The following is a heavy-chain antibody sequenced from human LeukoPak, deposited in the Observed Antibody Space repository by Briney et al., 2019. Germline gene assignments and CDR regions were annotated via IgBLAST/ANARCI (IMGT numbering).Heavy chain of an antibody. CDR1: GFTFSSYS. Sequence: GGSLRLSCAASGFTFSSYSINWFRQAPGKGLEGVSPISSSSSYIYYADSVKGRFTISRDNAKNSLYLQMNSLRAEDTAVYYCARDLRAYCGGDCYYPGGYWGQGTLVTVSS. CDR3: ARDLRAYCGGDCYYPGGY. CDR2: ISSSSSYI. J-gene: IGHJ4*02. V-gene: IGHV3-21*01. D-gene: IGHD2-21*02.